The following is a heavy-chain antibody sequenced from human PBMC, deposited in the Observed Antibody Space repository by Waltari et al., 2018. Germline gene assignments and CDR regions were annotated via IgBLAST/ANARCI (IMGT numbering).Heavy chain of an antibody. CDR1: GFTFGEYY. Sequence: QVQLVESGGGLVKPGGSLGLSCVDSGFTFGEYYMIWIRQAPGKGLEWVSHIRGSGSSKYYADSVKGRFTISRDNAKNSLYLQMNSLRAEDTGVYYCARGNNWNYGPKYYFDYWGQGSLVTVSS. J-gene: IGHJ4*02. CDR2: IRGSGSSK. V-gene: IGHV3-11*04. CDR3: ARGNNWNYGPKYYFDY. D-gene: IGHD1-7*01.